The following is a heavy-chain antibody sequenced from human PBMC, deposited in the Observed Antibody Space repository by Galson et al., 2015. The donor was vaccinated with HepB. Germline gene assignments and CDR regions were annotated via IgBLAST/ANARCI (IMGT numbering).Heavy chain of an antibody. CDR1: GYTFTSYA. CDR3: ARSRRLLWFGELTDFDY. V-gene: IGHV1-3*01. CDR2: INAGNGNT. J-gene: IGHJ4*02. Sequence: PVKVSCKASGYTFTSYAMHWVRQAPGQRLEWMGWINAGNGNTKYSQKFQGRVTITRDTSASTAYMELSSLRSEDTAVYYCARSRRLLWFGELTDFDYWGQGTLVTVSS. D-gene: IGHD3-10*01.